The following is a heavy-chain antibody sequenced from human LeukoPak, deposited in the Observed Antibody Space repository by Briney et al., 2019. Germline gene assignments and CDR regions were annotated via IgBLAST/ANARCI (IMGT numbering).Heavy chain of an antibody. CDR3: ARGDIGWFDP. CDR1: GGSISSSNW. V-gene: IGHV4-4*02. J-gene: IGHJ5*02. D-gene: IGHD3-9*01. Sequence: SETLSLTCAVSGGSISSSNWWSWVRQPPGKGLEWIGEINHSGSTNYNPSLKSRVTISVDTSKNQFSLKLSSVTAADTAVYYCARGDIGWFDPWGQGTLVTVSS. CDR2: INHSGST.